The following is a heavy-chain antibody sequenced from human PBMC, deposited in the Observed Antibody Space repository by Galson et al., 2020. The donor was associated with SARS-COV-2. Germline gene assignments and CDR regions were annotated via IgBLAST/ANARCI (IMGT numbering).Heavy chain of an antibody. D-gene: IGHD5-18*01. Sequence: GESLKISCKASGYTFTNFAINWVRQATGQGLEWMGWMNPKSGDTGYSQKFQGRVTMTSDTSRSTAYMELNNLRSDDTAVFYCARVWERGFTYGNWFDPWGQGTLVTVSS. CDR1: GYTFTNFA. CDR3: ARVWERGFTYGNWFDP. V-gene: IGHV1-8*02. CDR2: MNPKSGDT. J-gene: IGHJ5*02.